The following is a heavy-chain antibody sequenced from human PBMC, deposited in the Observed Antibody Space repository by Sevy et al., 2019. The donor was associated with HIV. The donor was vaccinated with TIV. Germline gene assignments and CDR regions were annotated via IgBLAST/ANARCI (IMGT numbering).Heavy chain of an antibody. D-gene: IGHD3-22*01. CDR1: GGSISSTNW. CDR3: ARRFYYDSSTHYQYYFDY. CDR2: VYHSGTT. Sequence: SETLSLTCDVSGGSISSTNWWSWVSQPPGKGLEWIGEVYHSGTTNYNPSLKRRVTMSVDKSKNQFSLKLSSVTAADTALYYCARRFYYDSSTHYQYYFDYWGQGTLVTVSS. J-gene: IGHJ4*02. V-gene: IGHV4-4*02.